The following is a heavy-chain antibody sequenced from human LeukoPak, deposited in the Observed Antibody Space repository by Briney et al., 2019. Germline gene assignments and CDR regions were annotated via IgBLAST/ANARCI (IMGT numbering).Heavy chain of an antibody. J-gene: IGHJ5*02. Sequence: GSLRLSCAASGFTFSGSAMHWVRQASGKGLEWVGRIRSKANSYATAYAASVKGRFTISRDDSKNTAYLQMNSLKTEDTAVYYCTRETSFTLNWFDPWGQGTLVTVSS. CDR2: IRSKANSYAT. V-gene: IGHV3-73*01. CDR3: TRETSFTLNWFDP. CDR1: GFTFSGSA.